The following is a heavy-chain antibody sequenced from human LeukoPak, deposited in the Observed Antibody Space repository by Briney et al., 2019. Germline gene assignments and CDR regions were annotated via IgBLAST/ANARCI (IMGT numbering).Heavy chain of an antibody. CDR3: AREIGVSGIPKPPYYYYGMDV. CDR2: INPSGGST. Sequence: ASVKVSCKASGYTFTSYYMHWVRQAPGQGLEWMGIINPSGGSTSYAQKFQGRVTMTRDTSTSTVYMELSSLRSEDTAVYYCAREIGVSGIPKPPYYYYGMDVWGQGTTVTVSS. D-gene: IGHD2-21*01. V-gene: IGHV1-46*01. J-gene: IGHJ6*02. CDR1: GYTFTSYY.